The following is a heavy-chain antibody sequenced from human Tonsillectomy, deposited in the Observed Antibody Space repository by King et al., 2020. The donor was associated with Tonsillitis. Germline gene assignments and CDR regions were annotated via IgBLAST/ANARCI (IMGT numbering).Heavy chain of an antibody. J-gene: IGHJ6*03. CDR1: GYSFSSYW. Sequence: EVQLVESGVQVKKPGESLKISCKGSGYSFSSYWIGWVRQMPGKGLEWMGIIYPDDSETKYSPSFQGQVTISADKSISTAYLQWSSLKASDTAMYYCARHVEDIVVVPAAIHYYYYMDVWDKGTTVTVSS. CDR3: ARHVEDIVVVPAAIHYYYYMDV. D-gene: IGHD2-2*01. V-gene: IGHV5-51*01. CDR2: IYPDDSET.